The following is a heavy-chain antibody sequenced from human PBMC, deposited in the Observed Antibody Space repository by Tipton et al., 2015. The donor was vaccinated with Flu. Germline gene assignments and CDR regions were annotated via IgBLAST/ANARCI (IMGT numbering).Heavy chain of an antibody. Sequence: QVQLVQSGAEVKKPGASVKVSYKASGYTFTSYDINWVRQSTGQGLEWMGWMNPNRGNTGYAQKFQGRVTMTRNTSISTAYLGLSSLRSEDTAVYYCARDMGEVPAAMKGYVTRGYGTMVTVSS. CDR2: MNPNRGNT. CDR1: GYTFTSYD. CDR3: ARDMGEVPAAMKGYVT. D-gene: IGHD2-2*01. V-gene: IGHV1-8*01. J-gene: IGHJ3*01.